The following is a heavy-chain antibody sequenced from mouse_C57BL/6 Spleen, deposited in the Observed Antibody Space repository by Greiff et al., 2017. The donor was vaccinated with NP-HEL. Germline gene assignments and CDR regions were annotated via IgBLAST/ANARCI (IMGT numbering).Heavy chain of an antibody. CDR1: GYTFTSYW. J-gene: IGHJ4*01. CDR2: INPSSGYT. V-gene: IGHV1-7*01. Sequence: VQLQQSGAELAKPGASVKLSCKASGYTFTSYWMHWVKQRPGQGLEWIGYINPSSGYTKYKQKFKDKAPLTADKSSSTAYMQLSSLTYEDSAVYYCAREGAPAMDYWGQVTSVTVSS. D-gene: IGHD1-3*01. CDR3: AREGAPAMDY.